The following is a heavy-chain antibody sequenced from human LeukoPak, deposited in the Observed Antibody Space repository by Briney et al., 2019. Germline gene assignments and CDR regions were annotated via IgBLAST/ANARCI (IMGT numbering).Heavy chain of an antibody. V-gene: IGHV3-7*01. CDR1: GFTFSSYW. J-gene: IGHJ4*02. D-gene: IGHD1-26*01. CDR2: IKQDGSEK. CDR3: ARDKQVGATYFDY. Sequence: PGGSLRLSCAASGFTFSSYWMSWVRQAPGKGLEWVANIKQDGSEKYYVDSVKGRFTISRDTAKNSLYLQMNSLRAEDTAVYYCARDKQVGATYFDYWGQGTLVTVSS.